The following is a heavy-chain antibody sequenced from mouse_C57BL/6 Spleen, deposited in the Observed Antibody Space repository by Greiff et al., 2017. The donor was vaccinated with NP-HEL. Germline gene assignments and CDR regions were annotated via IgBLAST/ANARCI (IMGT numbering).Heavy chain of an antibody. Sequence: QVQLQQPGAELVMPGASVKLSCKASGYTSTSYWMHWVKQRPGQGLEWIGEIDPSDSYTNYNQKFKGKSTLTVDKSSSTAYMQLSSLTSEDSAVYYCARGAAQATLDYWGQGTTLTVSS. J-gene: IGHJ2*01. CDR2: IDPSDSYT. V-gene: IGHV1-69*01. CDR3: ARGAAQATLDY. CDR1: GYTSTSYW. D-gene: IGHD3-2*02.